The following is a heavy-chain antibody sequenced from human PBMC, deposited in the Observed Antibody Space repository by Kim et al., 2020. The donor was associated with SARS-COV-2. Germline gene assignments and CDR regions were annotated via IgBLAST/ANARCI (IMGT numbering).Heavy chain of an antibody. D-gene: IGHD3-22*01. V-gene: IGHV3-48*02. J-gene: IGHJ1*01. CDR2: ISSSSRTI. CDR1: GFTFSSYT. Sequence: GVSLRLSCAASGFTFSSYTMNWVRQAPGKGLEWVSYISSSSRTIYYADSVKGRFTISRDNAKNSLYLQMNSLRDEDTAVYYCAKIGYYDSSGYYWNQEYFQHWGQGTLVTVSS. CDR3: AKIGYYDSSGYYWNQEYFQH.